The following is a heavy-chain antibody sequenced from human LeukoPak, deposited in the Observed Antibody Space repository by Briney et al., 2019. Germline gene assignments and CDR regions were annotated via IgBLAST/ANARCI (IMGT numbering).Heavy chain of an antibody. CDR3: ARIGYCSSTSCFPFDY. V-gene: IGHV5-51*01. Sequence: GESLKISCKGSGYSFTSYWIGWVRQMPGKGLEWMGIIYPGDSDTRYSPSFQGQVTTSADKSISTAYLQWSSLKASDTAMYYCARIGYCSSTSCFPFDYWGQGTLVTVSS. D-gene: IGHD2-2*01. CDR1: GYSFTSYW. CDR2: IYPGDSDT. J-gene: IGHJ4*02.